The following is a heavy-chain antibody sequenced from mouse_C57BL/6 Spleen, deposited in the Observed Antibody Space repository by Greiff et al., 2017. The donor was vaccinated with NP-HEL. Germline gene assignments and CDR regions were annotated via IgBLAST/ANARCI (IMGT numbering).Heavy chain of an antibody. Sequence: VQLQQSGAELVKPGASVKISCKASGYAFSSYWMNWVKQRPGKGLEWIGQIYPGDGDTNYNGKFKGKATLTADKSSSTAYMQLSSLTSEDSAVYFCARMGSLTTVAHYYAMDYWGQGTSVTVSS. J-gene: IGHJ4*01. CDR1: GYAFSSYW. CDR2: IYPGDGDT. D-gene: IGHD1-1*01. V-gene: IGHV1-80*01. CDR3: ARMGSLTTVAHYYAMDY.